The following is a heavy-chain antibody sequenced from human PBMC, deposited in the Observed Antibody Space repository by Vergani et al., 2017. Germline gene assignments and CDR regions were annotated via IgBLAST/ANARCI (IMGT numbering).Heavy chain of an antibody. CDR3: AKAMVRGVTGWFDP. CDR1: GYTFTGYY. Sequence: QVQLVQSGAEVKKPGASVKVSCKASGYTFTGYYMHWVRQAPGQGLEWMGRIIPILGIANYAQKFQGRVTITADKSTSTAYMELSSLRSEDTAVYYCAKAMVRGVTGWFDPWGQGTLVTVSS. CDR2: IIPILGIA. V-gene: IGHV1-69*09. J-gene: IGHJ5*02. D-gene: IGHD3-10*01.